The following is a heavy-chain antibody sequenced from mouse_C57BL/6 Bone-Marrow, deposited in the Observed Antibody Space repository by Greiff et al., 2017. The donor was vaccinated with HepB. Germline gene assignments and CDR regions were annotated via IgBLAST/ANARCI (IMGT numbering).Heavy chain of an antibody. V-gene: IGHV3-6*01. Sequence: ESGPGLVKPSQSLSLTCSVTGYSITSGYYWNWIRQFPGNILEWMGYISYDGSNNYNPSLKNRISITRDTSKNQFFLKLNSVSTYDTATYYCARGGRRDAMDYWGQGTSVTVSS. CDR3: ARGGRRDAMDY. CDR1: GYSITSGYY. J-gene: IGHJ4*01. CDR2: ISYDGSN.